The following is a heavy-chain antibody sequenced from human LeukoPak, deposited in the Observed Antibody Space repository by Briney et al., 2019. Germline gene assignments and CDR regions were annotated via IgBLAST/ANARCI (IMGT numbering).Heavy chain of an antibody. CDR3: ARDYYGSGSYYNAGPYNWFDP. D-gene: IGHD3-10*01. CDR2: IYHSGST. Sequence: SETLSLTCTVSGYSISSGYYWGWIRQPPGKGLEWIGSIYHSGSTYYNPSLKSRVTISVDTSKNQFSLKLSSVTAADTAVYYCARDYYGSGSYYNAGPYNWFDPWGQGTLVTVSS. CDR1: GYSISSGYY. J-gene: IGHJ5*02. V-gene: IGHV4-38-2*02.